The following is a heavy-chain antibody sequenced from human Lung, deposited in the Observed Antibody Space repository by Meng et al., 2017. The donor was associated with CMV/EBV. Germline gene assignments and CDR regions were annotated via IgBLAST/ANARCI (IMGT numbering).Heavy chain of an antibody. Sequence: GGSXRLXCAASGFSLSYYDMHWVRQVTGKSLEWVSAISAAGDTYYPDSLKGRFSVSRENGNNSVYLQMNSLGAGDTAGYYCARVSIQSGFGMDVWGQGTPVTVSS. CDR2: ISAAGDT. CDR3: ARVSIQSGFGMDV. J-gene: IGHJ6*02. D-gene: IGHD3-3*01. CDR1: GFSLSYYD. V-gene: IGHV3-13*01.